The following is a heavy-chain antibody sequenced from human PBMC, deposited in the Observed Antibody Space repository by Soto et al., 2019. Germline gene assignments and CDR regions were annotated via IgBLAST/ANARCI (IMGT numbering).Heavy chain of an antibody. J-gene: IGHJ2*01. Sequence: QVQLQESGPGLVKPSQTLSLTCTVSGGSISSGGYYWSWIRQHPGKGLEWIGYIYYSGSTYYNPSRKRSVTMSVDPPQDQFSLELSRVTGVDPAVYYCAREIVGCYYERDWYLDLWGRGTQVTVSS. D-gene: IGHD2-15*01. V-gene: IGHV4-31*03. CDR1: GGSISSGGYY. CDR3: AREIVGCYYERDWYLDL. CDR2: IYYSGST.